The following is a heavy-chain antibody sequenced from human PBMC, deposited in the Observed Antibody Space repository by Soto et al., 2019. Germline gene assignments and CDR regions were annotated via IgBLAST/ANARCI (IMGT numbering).Heavy chain of an antibody. Sequence: QVQLQESGPGLVKPSQTLSLTCTVSGGSISSGDYYWSWIRQPPGKGLEWIGYIYYSGSTYYNPSLKRRVTISVDTSKNPFSLKLSSVTAADTAVYYCARVPPQIAAAGDFDYWGQGTLVTVSS. J-gene: IGHJ4*02. V-gene: IGHV4-30-4*01. CDR2: IYYSGST. CDR1: GGSISSGDYY. D-gene: IGHD6-13*01. CDR3: ARVPPQIAAAGDFDY.